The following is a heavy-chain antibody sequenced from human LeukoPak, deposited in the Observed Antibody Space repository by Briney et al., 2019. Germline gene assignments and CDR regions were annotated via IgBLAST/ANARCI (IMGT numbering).Heavy chain of an antibody. CDR3: ASEYSSSYDAFDI. D-gene: IGHD6-6*01. V-gene: IGHV3-21*01. CDR1: GFTFSSYS. J-gene: IGHJ3*02. Sequence: GGSLRLSCAASGFTFSSYSMNWVRQAPGRGLEWVSSISSSSSYIYYADSVKGRFTISRDNAKNSLYLQMNSLRAEDTAVYYCASEYSSSYDAFDIWGQGTMVTVSS. CDR2: ISSSSSYI.